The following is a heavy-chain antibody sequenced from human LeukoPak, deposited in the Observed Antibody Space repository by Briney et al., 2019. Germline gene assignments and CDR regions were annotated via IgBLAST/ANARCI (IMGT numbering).Heavy chain of an antibody. CDR1: GFSFSSYS. Sequence: GGSLRLSCAASGFSFSSYSMKWVRQAPGKGLEWVSSISSSSNYIYYADSVKGRCTISRDNAKNSLYLQMNSLRAEDTAVYYCAKGSYSLPDYFDYWGQGTLVTVSS. CDR3: AKGSYSLPDYFDY. CDR2: ISSSSNYI. J-gene: IGHJ4*02. V-gene: IGHV3-21*04. D-gene: IGHD1-26*01.